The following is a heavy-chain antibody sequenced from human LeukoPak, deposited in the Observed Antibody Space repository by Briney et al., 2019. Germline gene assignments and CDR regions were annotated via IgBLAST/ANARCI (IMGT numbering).Heavy chain of an antibody. CDR1: GYTFTSYD. J-gene: IGHJ6*03. Sequence: ASVKVSCKASGYTFTSYDINWVRQATGQGLEWMGWMNPNSGDTGYAQKFQGRVTITRNSSVSTAYMELSSLRSDDTAVYYGARRPSGHYYYMDVWGKGTTVTVSS. CDR3: ARRPSGHYYYMDV. V-gene: IGHV1-8*03. D-gene: IGHD2-15*01. CDR2: MNPNSGDT.